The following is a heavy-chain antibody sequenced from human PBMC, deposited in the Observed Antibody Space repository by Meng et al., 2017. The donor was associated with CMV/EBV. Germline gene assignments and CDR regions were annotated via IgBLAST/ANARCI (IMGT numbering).Heavy chain of an antibody. V-gene: IGHV4-4*07. CDR2: IQVIGHT. Sequence: QGQIQDSGPGLVKPSEPLSLTCIVSGASIKNYNWNWVRQPAGQGLEWIGLIQVIGHTVYNPSLKSRVTVSLDASKGQFSLTLNSVTAADTATYYCAGSRPGGGACDYWGQGILVTVSS. D-gene: IGHD3-16*01. CDR1: GASIKNYN. CDR3: AGSRPGGGACDY. J-gene: IGHJ4*02.